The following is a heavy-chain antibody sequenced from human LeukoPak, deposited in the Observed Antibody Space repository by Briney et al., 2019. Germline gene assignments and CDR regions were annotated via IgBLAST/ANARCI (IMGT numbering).Heavy chain of an antibody. D-gene: IGHD4-23*01. J-gene: IGHJ4*02. CDR1: GFTFSSYG. CDR3: AKTATVVTPPDY. Sequence: GGSLRLSCAASGFTFSSYGMSWVRQAPGKGLEWVSATSGSGGGTYYADSVKGRFTISRDNSKNTLYLQMNSLRAEDTAVYYCAKTATVVTPPDYWGQGTLVTVSS. V-gene: IGHV3-23*01. CDR2: TSGSGGGT.